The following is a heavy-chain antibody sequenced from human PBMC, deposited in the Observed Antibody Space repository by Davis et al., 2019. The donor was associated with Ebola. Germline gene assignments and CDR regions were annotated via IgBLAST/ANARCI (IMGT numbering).Heavy chain of an antibody. CDR3: ARPTWGPYYYYGMDV. D-gene: IGHD3-16*01. CDR1: GFTFSNYA. V-gene: IGHV3-23*01. CDR2: VGGSGRST. J-gene: IGHJ6*04. Sequence: GESLKISCAASGFTFSNYAMSWVRQAPGKGLEWVSAVGGSGRSTYYADSVKGRFTISRDNSKNTLHMQMNSLRAEDTAVYYCARPTWGPYYYYGMDVWGKGTTVTVSS.